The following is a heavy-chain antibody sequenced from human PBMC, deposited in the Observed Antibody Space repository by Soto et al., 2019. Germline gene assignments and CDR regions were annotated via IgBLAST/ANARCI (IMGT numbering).Heavy chain of an antibody. CDR2: IYHSGST. D-gene: IGHD3-22*01. V-gene: IGHV4-38-2*01. J-gene: IGHJ5*02. CDR1: GYSISSGYY. Sequence: PSETLSLTCAVSGYSISSGYYWGWIRQPPGKGLEWIGSIYHSGSTYYNPSLKSRVTISVDTSKNQFSLKLSSVTAADTAVYYCAGGAMIVVAHNWFDPWGQGTLVTVSS. CDR3: AGGAMIVVAHNWFDP.